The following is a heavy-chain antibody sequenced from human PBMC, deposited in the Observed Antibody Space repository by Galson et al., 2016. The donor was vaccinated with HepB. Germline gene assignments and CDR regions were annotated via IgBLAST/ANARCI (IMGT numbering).Heavy chain of an antibody. D-gene: IGHD3-10*01. Sequence: PALVKPTQTLTLTCTFSGFSLRTAGVGVGWIRQPPGKALEWLALIYWNGYKPYSPSLNSRLTITKDTSKNQVVLTMTNMDPVDTATYFRAHRDFGSGSLDYWGPGTLVTVSS. CDR2: IYWNGYK. J-gene: IGHJ4*02. CDR3: AHRDFGSGSLDY. V-gene: IGHV2-5*01. CDR1: GFSLRTAGVG.